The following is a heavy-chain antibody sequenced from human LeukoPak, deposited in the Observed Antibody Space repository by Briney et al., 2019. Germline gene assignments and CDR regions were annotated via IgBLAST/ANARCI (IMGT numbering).Heavy chain of an antibody. Sequence: PSETLSLTCAVYGGSFSGYYWSWIRQPPGKGLEWIGEINHSGSTNYNPSLKSRVTISVDTSKYQFSLKLSSVTAADTAVYYCARCPNDYGDAQYFQHWGQGTLVTVSS. CDR1: GGSFSGYY. V-gene: IGHV4-34*01. CDR2: INHSGST. D-gene: IGHD4-17*01. J-gene: IGHJ1*01. CDR3: ARCPNDYGDAQYFQH.